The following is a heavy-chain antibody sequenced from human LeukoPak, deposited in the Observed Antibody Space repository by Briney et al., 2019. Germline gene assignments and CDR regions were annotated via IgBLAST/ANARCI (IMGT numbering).Heavy chain of an antibody. CDR3: ASAVAGTSLDY. J-gene: IGHJ4*02. D-gene: IGHD6-19*01. CDR1: GFTFSSYS. V-gene: IGHV3-21*04. CDR2: ISSSSSYI. Sequence: GGSLRLSCAASGFTFSSYSMNWVRQAPGKGLEWVSSISSSSSYIYYADSVKGRFTISRDNAKNTLYLQMNSLRAEDTAVYYCASAVAGTSLDYWGQGTLVTVSS.